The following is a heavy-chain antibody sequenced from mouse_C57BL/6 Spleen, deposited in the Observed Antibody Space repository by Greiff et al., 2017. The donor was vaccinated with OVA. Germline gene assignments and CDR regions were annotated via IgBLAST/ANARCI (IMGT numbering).Heavy chain of an antibody. V-gene: IGHV5-6*01. CDR1: GFTFSSYG. J-gene: IGHJ3*01. D-gene: IGHD1-1*01. CDR3: ARQFITTVVATGWFAY. CDR2: ISSGGSYT. Sequence: EVKLQESGGDLVKPGGSLKLSCAASGFTFSSYGMSWVRQTPDKRLEWVATISSGGSYTYYPDSVKGRFTISRDNAKNTLYLQMSSLKSEDTAMYYCARQFITTVVATGWFAYWGQGTLVTVSA.